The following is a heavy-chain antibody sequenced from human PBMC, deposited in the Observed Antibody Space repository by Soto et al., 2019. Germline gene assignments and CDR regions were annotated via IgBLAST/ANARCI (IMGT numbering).Heavy chain of an antibody. D-gene: IGHD1-26*01. Sequence: QVQLVQSGAEVKKPGASVKVSCKASGYTFTSYAMHWVRQAPGQRLEWMGWINAGNGNTKYSQKFQGRVTITRDTSASTAYMELSSLRSEDTAVYYCAREGIREGNAFDIWGQGTMVTVSS. CDR1: GYTFTSYA. CDR2: INAGNGNT. J-gene: IGHJ3*02. CDR3: AREGIREGNAFDI. V-gene: IGHV1-3*01.